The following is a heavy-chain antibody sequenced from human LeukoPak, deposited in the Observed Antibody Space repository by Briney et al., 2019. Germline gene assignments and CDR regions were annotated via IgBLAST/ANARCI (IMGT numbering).Heavy chain of an antibody. D-gene: IGHD2-2*01. CDR2: IYYSGST. Sequence: PSETLSLTCTVSGGSISSYYWSWIRQPPGKGLEWIGYIYYSGSTNYNPSLKSRVTISVDTSKNQFSLKLSSVTAADTAVYYCARGGRYCSSTSCYPPYYYYMDVWGKGTTVTVSS. V-gene: IGHV4-59*01. CDR3: ARGGRYCSSTSCYPPYYYYMDV. CDR1: GGSISSYY. J-gene: IGHJ6*03.